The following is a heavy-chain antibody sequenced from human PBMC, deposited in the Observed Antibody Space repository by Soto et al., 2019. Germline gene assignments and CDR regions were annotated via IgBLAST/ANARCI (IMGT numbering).Heavy chain of an antibody. J-gene: IGHJ4*02. Sequence: QVQLQQWGAGLLKPSETLSLTCAVYGGSFSGYSWRWIRQPPGKGLEWIGEINHSGSTNYNPSLKRRVTISVDTSKNQFYLELSAVLAADTAVYDYAREGGSFECWGQRSLVTVS. CDR2: INHSGST. CDR1: GGSFSGYS. V-gene: IGHV4-34*01. CDR3: AREGGSFEC. D-gene: IGHD6-19*01.